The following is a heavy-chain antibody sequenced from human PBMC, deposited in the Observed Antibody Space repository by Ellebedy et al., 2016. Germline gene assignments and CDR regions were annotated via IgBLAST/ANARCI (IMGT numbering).Heavy chain of an antibody. CDR2: IKSKTDDGTI. CDR1: GFTFSNAW. Sequence: GGSLRLSXAASGFTFSNAWMSWVRQAPGKGLEWLARIKSKTDDGTIDYAAPVKDRFTFSRDDSKNTVYLQVNSLKTEDTAVYYCATAPPERSYPVIFYFWGQGTLVTVSS. V-gene: IGHV3-15*01. J-gene: IGHJ4*02. D-gene: IGHD1-26*01. CDR3: ATAPPERSYPVIFYF.